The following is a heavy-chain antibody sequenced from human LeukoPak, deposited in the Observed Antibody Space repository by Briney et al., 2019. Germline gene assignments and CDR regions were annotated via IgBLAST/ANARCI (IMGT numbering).Heavy chain of an antibody. CDR1: GFTFSSYW. V-gene: IGHV3-74*01. Sequence: GGSLRLSCAASGFTFSSYWMHWVRQAPGKGLVGVSRINNDGRSTNYADSVKGRFTISRDNAKNTLYLQMNSLRAEDTAVYYCAKDGGNYYDTGGNYLMRSYMDVWGKGTTVTVSS. CDR3: AKDGGNYYDTGGNYLMRSYMDV. J-gene: IGHJ6*03. CDR2: INNDGRST. D-gene: IGHD3-22*01.